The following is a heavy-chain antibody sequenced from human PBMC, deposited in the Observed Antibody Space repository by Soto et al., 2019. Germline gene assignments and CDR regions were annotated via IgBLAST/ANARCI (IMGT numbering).Heavy chain of an antibody. CDR2: FDSEDGET. CDR1: GYTLTELS. V-gene: IGHV1-24*01. D-gene: IGHD3-22*01. CDR3: ATRGEYYYEGNWFDP. Sequence: ASVKVSCKVSGYTLTELSMHWVRQAPGKGLEWMGGFDSEDGETIYAQKFQGRVTMTEDTSTDTAYMELSSLRSEDTAVYYCATRGEYYYEGNWFDPWGQGTLVTVSS. J-gene: IGHJ5*02.